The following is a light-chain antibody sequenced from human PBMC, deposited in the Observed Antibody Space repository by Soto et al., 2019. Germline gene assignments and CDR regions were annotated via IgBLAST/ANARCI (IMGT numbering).Light chain of an antibody. J-gene: IGKJ4*01. CDR2: DAS. Sequence: DIQLTQSPLSLSASVGDRVTITCQASQGVGKFLNWFQQKSGEAPKLLIYDASHLESGVPVRCSGSGSGAAFTLTISSLQPEDFATYYCQQYDSPPPTFGGGTKVDMK. CDR3: QQYDSPPPT. CDR1: QGVGKF. V-gene: IGKV1-33*01.